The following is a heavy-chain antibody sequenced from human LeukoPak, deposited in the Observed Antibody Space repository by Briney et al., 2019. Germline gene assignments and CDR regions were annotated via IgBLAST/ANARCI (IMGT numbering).Heavy chain of an antibody. J-gene: IGHJ1*01. V-gene: IGHV3-48*04. D-gene: IGHD3-10*01. Sequence: QSGGSLRLSCAASGFTFSSYSMNWVRQAPGKGLEWVSYIGHTGSITDYADSVKGRFTVSRDNAKNSLYLQMNTLRAEDTAVYYCVRDGAVVTSGSYPWRYFQYWGLGTLVTVSS. CDR3: VRDGAVVTSGSYPWRYFQY. CDR1: GFTFSSYS. CDR2: IGHTGSIT.